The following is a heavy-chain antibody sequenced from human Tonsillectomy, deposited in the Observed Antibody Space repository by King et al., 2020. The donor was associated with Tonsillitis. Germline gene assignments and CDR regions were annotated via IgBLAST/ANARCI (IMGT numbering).Heavy chain of an antibody. V-gene: IGHV5-51*01. CDR1: GYRFTTYW. Sequence: VQLVESGAEVKKPGESLKISCKGSGYRFTTYWIGWVRQMPGKGLEWMGIIYHGDSDTRSSPSFQGQVTISVDKSISTAYLQWSSLKASDTAMYYCARPSTSINYFDYWGQGTLVTVSS. CDR3: ARPSTSINYFDY. CDR2: IYHGDSDT. D-gene: IGHD2-2*01. J-gene: IGHJ4*02.